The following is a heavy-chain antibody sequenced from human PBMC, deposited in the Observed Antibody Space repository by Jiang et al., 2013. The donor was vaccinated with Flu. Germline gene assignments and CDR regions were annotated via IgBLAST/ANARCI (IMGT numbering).Heavy chain of an antibody. CDR3: ARGPDSSNYYYFY. V-gene: IGHV1-69*06. D-gene: IGHD3-22*01. CDR2: VIPLFGTA. Sequence: SGAEVKKPGSSVKVSCKASGGTFTTSAISWVRQAPGQGLEWMGGVIPLFGTANYAQKFQGRVTITADKSTSTAYMDLRGLTSEDTAVYYCARGPDSSNYYYFYWGQGTLVTVSS. CDR1: GGTFTTSA. J-gene: IGHJ4*02.